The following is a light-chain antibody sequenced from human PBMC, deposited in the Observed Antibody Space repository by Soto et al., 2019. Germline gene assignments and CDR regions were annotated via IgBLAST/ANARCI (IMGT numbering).Light chain of an antibody. CDR3: QQDDSFSVT. V-gene: IGKV1-5*01. J-gene: IGKJ5*01. CDR1: QTSSSW. CDR2: ESS. Sequence: IQMTQSPSTLSGSVGDSVTLTCGASQTSSSWLAWYQQKPGRAPKGLIYESSSLESGVPSRFSGSGSGTEFRLTISTMQTDDVATYYCQQDDSFSVTFGQGTRLEIK.